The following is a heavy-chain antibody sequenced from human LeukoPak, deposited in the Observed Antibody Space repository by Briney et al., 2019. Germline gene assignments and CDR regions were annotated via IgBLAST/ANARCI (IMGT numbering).Heavy chain of an antibody. CDR2: INHSGST. Sequence: SETLSLTCAVYGGSFSGYYWSWIRQPPGKGLEWIGEINHSGSTNYNPSLKSRVTISVDTSKNQFSLKLSSVTAEDTAVYYCARGVQGYFDYWGQGTLVTVSS. CDR1: GGSFSGYY. V-gene: IGHV4-34*01. CDR3: ARGVQGYFDY. J-gene: IGHJ4*02.